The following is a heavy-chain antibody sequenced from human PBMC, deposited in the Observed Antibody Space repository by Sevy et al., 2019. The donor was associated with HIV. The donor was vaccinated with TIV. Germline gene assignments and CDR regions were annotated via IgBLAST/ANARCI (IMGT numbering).Heavy chain of an antibody. Sequence: GGSLRLSCAASGFTFTLYAIHWVRQAPGKGLEWVALISYSGTNKYYADSVKGRFTISRDDSKNTAYLQMNNLRTDDNAVYYWERVAVYYCSDDCYHRHDYWGQGTQVTVSS. CDR1: GFTFTLYA. CDR2: ISYSGTNK. CDR3: ERVAVYYCSDDCYHRHDY. V-gene: IGHV3-30-3*01. D-gene: IGHD2-21*02. J-gene: IGHJ4*02.